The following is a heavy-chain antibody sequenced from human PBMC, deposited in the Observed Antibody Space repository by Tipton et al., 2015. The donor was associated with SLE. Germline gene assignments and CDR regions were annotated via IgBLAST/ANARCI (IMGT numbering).Heavy chain of an antibody. CDR1: GFTFSNYE. D-gene: IGHD3-3*02. CDR2: ISSSGNTK. CDR3: AISAPDV. Sequence: GSLRLSCAASGFTFSNYEMNWVRQAPGKGLEGISYISSSGNTKYYADSVKGRFTISRDNAKNSLYLDMNSLRAEDTAVYYCAISAPDVWGQGTTVTVS. V-gene: IGHV3-48*03. J-gene: IGHJ6*02.